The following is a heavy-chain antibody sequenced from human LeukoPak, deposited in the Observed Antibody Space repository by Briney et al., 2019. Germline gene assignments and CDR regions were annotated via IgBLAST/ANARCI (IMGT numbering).Heavy chain of an antibody. J-gene: IGHJ4*02. Sequence: WGSLRISCAASGFTFSKARMSLGRQAPGKGLEWVSVIYSGGSTYYADSVKGRFTISRDNSKNTLYLQMNSLRAEDTAVYYCARGQTDWGQGTLVTVSS. V-gene: IGHV3-53*05. CDR1: GFTFSKAR. CDR3: ARGQTD. CDR2: IYSGGST.